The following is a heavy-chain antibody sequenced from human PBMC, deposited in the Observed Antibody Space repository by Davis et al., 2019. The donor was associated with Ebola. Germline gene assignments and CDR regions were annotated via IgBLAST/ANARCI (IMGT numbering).Heavy chain of an antibody. Sequence: SETLSLTCTVSGGSISSYYWSWIRQPPGKGLEWIGYIYYTGNTDYNPSLRSRLIISVDTSQNQFSLKLSSLTAADTAVYYCARSPRKQLWKQQPSVSFDYWGQGTLVTVSS. CDR3: ARSPRKQLWKQQPSVSFDY. CDR2: IYYTGNT. V-gene: IGHV4-59*06. D-gene: IGHD5-18*01. J-gene: IGHJ4*02. CDR1: GGSISSYY.